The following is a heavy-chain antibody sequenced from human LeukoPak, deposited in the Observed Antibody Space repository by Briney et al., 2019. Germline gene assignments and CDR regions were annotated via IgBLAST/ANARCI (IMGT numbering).Heavy chain of an antibody. CDR3: ARDLYSGSYFYYFDY. CDR2: INPNSGGT. D-gene: IGHD1-26*01. Sequence: ASVKVSCKASGYTFTGYYMHWVRQAPGQGLEWMGRINPNSGGTNYAQKFQGRVTMTRDTSISTAYMELSRLRSDDTAVYYCARDLYSGSYFYYFDYSGQGTLVTVSS. J-gene: IGHJ4*02. V-gene: IGHV1-2*06. CDR1: GYTFTGYY.